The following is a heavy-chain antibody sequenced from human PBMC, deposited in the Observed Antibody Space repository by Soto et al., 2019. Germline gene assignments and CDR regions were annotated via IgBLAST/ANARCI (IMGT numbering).Heavy chain of an antibody. Sequence: GPEVKRPGASVTVSCKTSGYTFSTSGISWVRQAPGQGLEWVGWIRPDNGSRKSAQRLQGRVTLTTDTSASTAYMELRSLTSDDTAMYYCARDTESNRYNDWGQGTLVTVSS. V-gene: IGHV1-18*01. CDR3: ARDTESNRYND. CDR2: IRPDNGSR. CDR1: GYTFSTSG. D-gene: IGHD1-20*01. J-gene: IGHJ1*01.